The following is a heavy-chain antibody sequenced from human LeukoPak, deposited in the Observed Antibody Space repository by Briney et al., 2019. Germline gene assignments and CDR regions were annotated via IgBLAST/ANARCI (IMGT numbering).Heavy chain of an antibody. CDR3: ARSGSTYYYGMDV. CDR2: IWYDGTDK. J-gene: IGHJ6*02. D-gene: IGHD3-10*01. CDR1: GFTFSSYG. Sequence: GGSLRLSCAASGFTFSSYGMHWVRQGPGKGLVWVTFIWYDGTDKNYADSVKGRFTISRDNSKNTLYLQMNSLRAEDTAVYYCARSGSTYYYGMDVWGQGTTVTVSS. V-gene: IGHV3-33*01.